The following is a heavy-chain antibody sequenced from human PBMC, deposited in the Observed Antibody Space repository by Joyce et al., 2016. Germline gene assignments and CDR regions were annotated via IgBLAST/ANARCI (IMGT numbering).Heavy chain of an antibody. Sequence: QVQLVESGGGVVQPGRSLRLSCAASGFTFSNYGMHWARQAPGKGLGWGAVISYDGSNKYYVDSVKGRFTISRDNSKNTLYLQMNSLRPEDTAVYYGARALGWDSNSCHDYWGQGTLVTVSS. CDR3: ARALGWDSNSCHDY. J-gene: IGHJ4*02. D-gene: IGHD6-13*01. V-gene: IGHV3-30*03. CDR2: ISYDGSNK. CDR1: GFTFSNYG.